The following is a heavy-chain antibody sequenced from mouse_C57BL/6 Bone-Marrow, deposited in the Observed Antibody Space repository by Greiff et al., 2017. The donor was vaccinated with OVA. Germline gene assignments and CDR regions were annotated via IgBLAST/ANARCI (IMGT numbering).Heavy chain of an antibody. V-gene: IGHV1-69*01. Sequence: QVQLQQPGAELVTPGASVKLSCKASGYTFTSYWMHWVKQRPGQGLEWIGEIDPSDSYTNYNQKFKGKSTLTVDKSSSTAYMQLSSLTSEDSAVYYCARDGYSPDYFDYWGQGTTLTVSS. D-gene: IGHD2-3*01. CDR3: ARDGYSPDYFDY. CDR1: GYTFTSYW. CDR2: IDPSDSYT. J-gene: IGHJ2*01.